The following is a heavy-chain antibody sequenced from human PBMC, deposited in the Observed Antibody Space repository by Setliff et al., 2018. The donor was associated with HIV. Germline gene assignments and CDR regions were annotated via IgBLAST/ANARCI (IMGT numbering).Heavy chain of an antibody. J-gene: IGHJ6*03. V-gene: IGHV1-18*04. D-gene: IGHD5-18*01. CDR1: GYTFINFG. CDR2: ISGYNGNT. CDR3: ARDPRSGYDSGTAMVTVYYYYMDV. Sequence: GASVKVSCKASGYTFINFGITWVRQAPGQGLEWVGYISGYNGNTKYAQNVQGRVTMTTDTSTSTAYMELRSLRYDDTAVYYCARDPRSGYDSGTAMVTVYYYYMDVWGKGTTVTVSS.